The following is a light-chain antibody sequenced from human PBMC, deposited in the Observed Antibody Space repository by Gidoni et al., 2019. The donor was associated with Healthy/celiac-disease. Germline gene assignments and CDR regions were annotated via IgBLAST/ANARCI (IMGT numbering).Light chain of an antibody. CDR3: SSYTSSSTLV. J-gene: IGLJ2*01. CDR1: SSDVGGYNY. Sequence: GRSITIPCPETSSDVGGYNYVSWYQQHPAKAPKLMIYEVSKRPSGVSNRFSGSKSGNTASLTISGLQAEDEADYYCSSYTSSSTLVFGGGTKLTVL. V-gene: IGLV2-14*01. CDR2: EVS.